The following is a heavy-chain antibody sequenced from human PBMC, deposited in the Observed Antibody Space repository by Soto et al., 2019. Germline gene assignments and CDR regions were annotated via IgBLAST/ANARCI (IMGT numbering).Heavy chain of an antibody. D-gene: IGHD3-22*01. CDR2: ISYDGSNK. V-gene: IGHV3-30-3*01. Sequence: QVQLVESGGGVVQPGRSLRLSCAASGFTFSSYAMHWVRQAPGEGLEWVAVISYDGSNKYYADSVKGRFTISRDNSKNTLYLQMNSLRAEDTAVYYCARDLMSYYYDSSGYNYYYYGMDVWGQGTTVTVSS. CDR3: ARDLMSYYYDSSGYNYYYYGMDV. CDR1: GFTFSSYA. J-gene: IGHJ6*02.